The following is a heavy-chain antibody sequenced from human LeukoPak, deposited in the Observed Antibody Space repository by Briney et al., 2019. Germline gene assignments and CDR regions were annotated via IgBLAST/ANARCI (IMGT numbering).Heavy chain of an antibody. Sequence: GGSLRLSCAASGFTFSSCSMNWVRQAPGKGLEWVSYINTRSNTKYYADSVKGRFTISRDNAKNSLYLQMNSLRDEDTAMYYCARDPDSSGYYSHFESWGQGTLVTVSS. D-gene: IGHD3-22*01. CDR2: INTRSNTK. CDR3: ARDPDSSGYYSHFES. J-gene: IGHJ4*02. V-gene: IGHV3-48*02. CDR1: GFTFSSCS.